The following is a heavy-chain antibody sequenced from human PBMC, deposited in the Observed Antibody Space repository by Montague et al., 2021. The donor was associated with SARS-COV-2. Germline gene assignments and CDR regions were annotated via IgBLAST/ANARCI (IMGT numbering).Heavy chain of an antibody. J-gene: IGHJ3*02. D-gene: IGHD1-14*01. V-gene: IGHV4-59*01. CDR3: ARETMTADAFDI. Sequence: KKNPSLKSRATISRDTSKNQFSLKVRSVTAADMAVDYCARETMTADAFDIWGQGTMVIVFS.